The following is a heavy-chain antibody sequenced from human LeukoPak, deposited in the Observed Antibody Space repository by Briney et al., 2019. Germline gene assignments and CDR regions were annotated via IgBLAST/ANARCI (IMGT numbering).Heavy chain of an antibody. J-gene: IGHJ4*02. CDR1: GFTFSTYG. V-gene: IGHV3-30*02. CDR3: ARDWGAGGSSGYYPDY. Sequence: PGGSLRLSCAASGFTFSTYGMHWVRQAPGKGLEWVAFIRYDGSNKYYADSVKGRFTISRDNSKNTLYLQMNSLRAEDTAVYYCARDWGAGGSSGYYPDYWGQGTLVTVSS. CDR2: IRYDGSNK. D-gene: IGHD3-22*01.